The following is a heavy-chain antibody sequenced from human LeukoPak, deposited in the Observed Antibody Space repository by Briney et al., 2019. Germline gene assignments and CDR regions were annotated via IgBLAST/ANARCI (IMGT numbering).Heavy chain of an antibody. Sequence: ASVKVSCKASGYTFTIYGFSWVRQAPGQGLEWMGWISAYNGNTNYAQKLQGRVTMTTDTSTSTAYMELRSLRSDGTAVYYFARGDSSGRNPSFDYWGQGTLVTVSS. D-gene: IGHD3-22*01. CDR2: ISAYNGNT. CDR1: GYTFTIYG. J-gene: IGHJ4*02. CDR3: ARGDSSGRNPSFDY. V-gene: IGHV1-18*01.